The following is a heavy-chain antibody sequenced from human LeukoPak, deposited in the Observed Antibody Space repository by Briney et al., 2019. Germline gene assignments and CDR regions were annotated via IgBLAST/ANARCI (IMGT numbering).Heavy chain of an antibody. V-gene: IGHV1-46*01. J-gene: IGHJ2*01. CDR1: GYTFTSYY. CDR3: ARDEGLRHWYFDL. Sequence: ASVKVSCKASGYTFTSYYMHWVRQASGQGLEWMGIINPSGGSTSYAQKFQGRVTMTRDTSTSTVYMELSSLRSEDTAVYYCARDEGLRHWYFDLWGRGTLVTVSS. CDR2: INPSGGST. D-gene: IGHD4-17*01.